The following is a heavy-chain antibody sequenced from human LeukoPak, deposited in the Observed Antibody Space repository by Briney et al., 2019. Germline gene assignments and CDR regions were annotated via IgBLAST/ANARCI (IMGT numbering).Heavy chain of an antibody. Sequence: GGSLRLSCAASGFTFSSDAMSWVRQAPGKGLEWVSAISGSGGSTYYADSVKGRFTISRDNSKNTLYLQMNSLRAEDTAVYYCAKDGLTVTTRQNYFDYWGQGTLVTVSS. CDR3: AKDGLTVTTRQNYFDY. CDR1: GFTFSSDA. V-gene: IGHV3-23*01. J-gene: IGHJ4*02. CDR2: ISGSGGST. D-gene: IGHD4-17*01.